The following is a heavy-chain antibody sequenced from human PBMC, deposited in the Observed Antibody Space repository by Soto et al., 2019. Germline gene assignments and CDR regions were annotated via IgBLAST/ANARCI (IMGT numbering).Heavy chain of an antibody. J-gene: IGHJ6*02. Sequence: QVQLVQSGAELKKTGSSVKVSCRVSGDTFSSYAVNWVRQAPGRGLEWMGRIITVLGTTDYAQNFKGRLTITAEKSTKTVYMELSSLRSEDTAVYYCARRRYCGYDCYHKHYYGMDVWGQGTTVTVAS. CDR2: IITVLGTT. CDR1: GDTFSSYA. CDR3: ARRRYCGYDCYHKHYYGMDV. V-gene: IGHV1-69*08. D-gene: IGHD2-21*01.